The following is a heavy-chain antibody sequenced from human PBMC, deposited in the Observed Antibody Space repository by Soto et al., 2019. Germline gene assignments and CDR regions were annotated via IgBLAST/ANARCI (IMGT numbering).Heavy chain of an antibody. D-gene: IGHD3-3*01. CDR1: GYTFTSYG. J-gene: IGHJ3*02. CDR2: ISAYNGNT. V-gene: IGHV1-18*01. CDR3: ARKNIPRTTYYDFWSGKPTGAFDI. Sequence: QVQLVQSGAEVKKPGASVKVSCKASGYTFTSYGISWVRQAPGQGLEWMGWISAYNGNTNYAQKLQGRVTMTTDTSTSTAYMELRSLRSDDTAVYYCARKNIPRTTYYDFWSGKPTGAFDIWGQGTMVTVSS.